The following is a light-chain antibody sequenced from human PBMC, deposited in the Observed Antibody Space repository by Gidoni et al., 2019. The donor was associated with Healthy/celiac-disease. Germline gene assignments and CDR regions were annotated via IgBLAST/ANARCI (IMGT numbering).Light chain of an antibody. CDR3: AAWDDSLNGPNVV. J-gene: IGLJ2*01. CDR1: SSNLGSNT. V-gene: IGLV1-44*01. Sequence: QSVLTQPPSASGTPGQRGTISCSGSSSNLGSNTVNWYQQLPGTAPKLLIYSNNQRPSGVPDRFSGSKSGTSASLAISGLQSEDEADYYCAAWDDSLNGPNVVFGGGTKLTVL. CDR2: SNN.